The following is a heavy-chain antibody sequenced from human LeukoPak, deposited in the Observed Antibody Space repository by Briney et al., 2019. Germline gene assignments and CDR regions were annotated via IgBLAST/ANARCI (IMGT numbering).Heavy chain of an antibody. D-gene: IGHD5-12*01. V-gene: IGHV1-2*02. CDR3: ARVYSCYDGFYYGMDV. Sequence: ASVKVSCKASGYTSNGYYMHWVRQAPGQGLEWMGWINPNSGGTNYAQKFQGRVTMTRDTSISTAYMELSRLRSDDTAVYYCARVYSCYDGFYYGMDVWGQGTTVTVSS. J-gene: IGHJ6*02. CDR1: GYTSNGYY. CDR2: INPNSGGT.